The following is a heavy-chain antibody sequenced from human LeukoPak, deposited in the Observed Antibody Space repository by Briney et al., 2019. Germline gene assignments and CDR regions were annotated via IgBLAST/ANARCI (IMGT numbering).Heavy chain of an antibody. D-gene: IGHD3-22*01. Sequence: KASETLSLTCTVSGGSISSYYWSWIRQPPGKGLEWIGYIYYSGSTNYNPSLKSRVTISVDTSKNQFSLKLSSVTAADTAVYYCARHLVYDSREYQYCFDYWGQGTLVTVSS. CDR1: GGSISSYY. V-gene: IGHV4-59*08. J-gene: IGHJ4*02. CDR2: IYYSGST. CDR3: ARHLVYDSREYQYCFDY.